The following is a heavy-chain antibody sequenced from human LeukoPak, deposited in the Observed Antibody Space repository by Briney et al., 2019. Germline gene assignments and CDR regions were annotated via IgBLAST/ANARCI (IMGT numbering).Heavy chain of an antibody. Sequence: GGSLRLSCAASGFTFSSYSMTWVRQAPGKGLEWVSSISSSSSYIYYADSVKGRFTISRDNAKNSLYLQMNSLRAEDTAVYYCARDTYYYDSSGYYIIDYWGQGTLVTVSS. CDR1: GFTFSSYS. D-gene: IGHD3-22*01. V-gene: IGHV3-21*01. CDR2: ISSSSSYI. CDR3: ARDTYYYDSSGYYIIDY. J-gene: IGHJ4*02.